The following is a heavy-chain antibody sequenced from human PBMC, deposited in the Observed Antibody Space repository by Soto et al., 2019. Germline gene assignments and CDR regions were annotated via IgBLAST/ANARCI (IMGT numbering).Heavy chain of an antibody. CDR2: IWYDGSNK. V-gene: IGHV3-33*01. J-gene: IGHJ6*02. CDR1: GFTFSSYG. Sequence: GGSLRLSCAASGFTFSSYGMHWVRQAPGKGLEWGAVIWYDGSNKYYADSVKGRFTISRDNSKNTLYLQMNSLRAEDTAVYYCARGYCSSTSCYTPGMDVWGQGTTVTVSS. D-gene: IGHD2-2*02. CDR3: ARGYCSSTSCYTPGMDV.